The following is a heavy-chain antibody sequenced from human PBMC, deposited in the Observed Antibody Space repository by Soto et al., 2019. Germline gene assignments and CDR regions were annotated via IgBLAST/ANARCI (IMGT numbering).Heavy chain of an antibody. CDR3: AKRFTLFGEVKLSPDFDY. D-gene: IGHD3-3*01. Sequence: HPGVSLRLSCAASGFTFSSHAMSWVRQAPGKGLEWVSAISYSGTTTYYAESVKGRFTISRDNSKNTLYLQMNSLRVEDTAIYYCAKRFTLFGEVKLSPDFDYWGQGTLVTVSS. CDR2: ISYSGTTT. V-gene: IGHV3-23*01. J-gene: IGHJ4*01. CDR1: GFTFSSHA.